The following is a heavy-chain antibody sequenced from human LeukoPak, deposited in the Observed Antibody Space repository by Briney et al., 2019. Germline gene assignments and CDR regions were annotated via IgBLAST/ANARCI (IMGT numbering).Heavy chain of an antibody. CDR2: IYYSGST. J-gene: IGHJ6*03. V-gene: IGHV4-61*01. CDR3: ARGLGSSSWSGYYYYYYMDV. D-gene: IGHD6-13*01. Sequence: SETLSLTCTVSGGSISSSSYYWSWIRQPPGKGLEWIGYIYYSGSTNYNPSLKSRVTISVDTSKNQFSLKLSSVTAADTAVYYCARGLGSSSWSGYYYYYYMDVWGKGTTVTISS. CDR1: GGSISSSSYY.